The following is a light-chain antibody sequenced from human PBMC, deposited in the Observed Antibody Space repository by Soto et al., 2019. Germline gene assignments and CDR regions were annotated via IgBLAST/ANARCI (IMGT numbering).Light chain of an antibody. CDR3: LLSYSGARGKL. CDR1: TGAVTSGHY. CDR2: DTS. Sequence: QAVVTQEPSLTVSTGGTVTLTCGSSTGAVTSGHYPYWFQQKPGQAPRTLIYDTSNKHSWTPARFSGSLLGGKAALTLSGAQPEDEAEYYCLLSYSGARGKLFGGGTKLTVL. V-gene: IGLV7-46*01. J-gene: IGLJ2*01.